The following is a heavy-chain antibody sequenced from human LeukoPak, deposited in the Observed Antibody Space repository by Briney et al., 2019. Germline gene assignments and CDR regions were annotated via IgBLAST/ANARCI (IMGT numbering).Heavy chain of an antibody. D-gene: IGHD1-26*01. CDR1: GFSLSKYG. Sequence: GGSLRLSCAASGFSLSKYGMHWVRQAPGKGLEWVAVIWYDDYGSNEYYVQSVKGRFTISRDNSRNTVSLQMNSLRAEDTAVYYCAKGGKWDVTPFDYWGQGTLVTVSS. V-gene: IGHV3-33*06. CDR2: IWYDDYGSNE. CDR3: AKGGKWDVTPFDY. J-gene: IGHJ4*02.